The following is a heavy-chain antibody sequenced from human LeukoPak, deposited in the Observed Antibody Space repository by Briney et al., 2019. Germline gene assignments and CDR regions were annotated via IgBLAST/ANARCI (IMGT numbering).Heavy chain of an antibody. CDR2: IYYSGST. Sequence: SETLSLTCTVSGGSISSSSYYWGWIRQPPGKGLEWIGSIYYSGSTYYNPSLKSRVTISVDTSKNQFSLKLSSVTAADTAVYYCARAEPIWFGELLGLDYFDYWGQGTLVTVSS. D-gene: IGHD3-10*01. J-gene: IGHJ4*02. CDR3: ARAEPIWFGELLGLDYFDY. CDR1: GGSISSSSYY. V-gene: IGHV4-39*07.